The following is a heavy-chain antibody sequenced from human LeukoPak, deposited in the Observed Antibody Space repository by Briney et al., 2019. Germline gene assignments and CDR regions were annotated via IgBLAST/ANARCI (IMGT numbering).Heavy chain of an antibody. CDR3: ARGSDSSGYYIDY. Sequence: PSETLSLTCGVYGGPFSIYCWNWIRQSPGKGLEWIGEINQSGSTQYNPSLKSRVTISVDTSKNQFSLKLSSVTAADTAVYYCARGSDSSGYYIDYWGQGTLVTVSS. J-gene: IGHJ4*02. CDR2: INQSGST. CDR1: GGPFSIYC. D-gene: IGHD3-22*01. V-gene: IGHV4-34*01.